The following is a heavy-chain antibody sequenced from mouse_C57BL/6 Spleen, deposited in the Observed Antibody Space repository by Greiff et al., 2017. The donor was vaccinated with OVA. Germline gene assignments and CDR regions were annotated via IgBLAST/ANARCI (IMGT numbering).Heavy chain of an antibody. CDR2: IYPGDGDT. V-gene: IGHV1-82*01. Sequence: QVQLQQSGPELVKPGASVKISCKASGYAFSSSWMNWVKQRPGKGLEWIGRIYPGDGDTNYNGKFKGKATLTADKSSSTAYMQLSGLSSWDSAVSFCVRLEMTTVVGSYYYAMDYWGQGTAVTVSS. CDR3: VRLEMTTVVGSYYYAMDY. CDR1: GYAFSSSW. J-gene: IGHJ4*01. D-gene: IGHD1-1*01.